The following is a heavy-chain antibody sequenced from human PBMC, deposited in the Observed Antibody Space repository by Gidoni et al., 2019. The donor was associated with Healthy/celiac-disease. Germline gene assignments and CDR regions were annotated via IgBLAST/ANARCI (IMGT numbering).Heavy chain of an antibody. J-gene: IGHJ4*02. CDR3: ARGEPVLRFLEWAGFDY. V-gene: IGHV3-7*03. CDR1: GFPFSSYW. Sequence: EVQLVESGGGLVQPGGSLSLSCAASGFPFSSYWMSWVRQAPGKGLEWVANIKQDGSEKYYVDSVKGRFTISRDNAKNSLYLQMNSLRAEDTAVYYCARGEPVLRFLEWAGFDYWGQGTLVTVSS. CDR2: IKQDGSEK. D-gene: IGHD3-3*01.